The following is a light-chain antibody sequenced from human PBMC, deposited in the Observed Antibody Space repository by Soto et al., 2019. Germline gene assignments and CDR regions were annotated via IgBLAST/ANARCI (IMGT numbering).Light chain of an antibody. Sequence: DIQLTQSPSFLSASVGDRVTITCRASQGISSYLAWYQQKPGKAPKLLIYAASTLQSGVPSRFSGSGSVTEFTLTISSLQPEDFSTYFCQKLNSYRLFTFGPGTKVDI. CDR2: AAS. V-gene: IGKV1-9*01. CDR3: QKLNSYRLFT. CDR1: QGISSY. J-gene: IGKJ3*01.